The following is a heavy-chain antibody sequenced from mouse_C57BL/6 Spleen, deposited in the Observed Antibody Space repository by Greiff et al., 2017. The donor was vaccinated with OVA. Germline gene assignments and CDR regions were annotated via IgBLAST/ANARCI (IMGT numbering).Heavy chain of an antibody. J-gene: IGHJ2*01. D-gene: IGHD3-3*01. CDR1: GYTFTTYP. CDR3: ARRGRGDYFDY. V-gene: IGHV1-47*01. Sequence: QVHVKQSGAELVKPGASVKMSCKASGYTFTTYPIEWMKQNHGKSLEWIGNFHPYNDDTKYNEKFEGKATLTVEKSSSTVYLELSRLTSDDSAVYYCARRGRGDYFDYWGQGTTLTVSS. CDR2: FHPYNDDT.